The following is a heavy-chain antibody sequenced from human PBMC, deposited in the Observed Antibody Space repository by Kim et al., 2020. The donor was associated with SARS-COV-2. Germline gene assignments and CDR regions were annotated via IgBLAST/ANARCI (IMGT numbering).Heavy chain of an antibody. J-gene: IGHJ4*01. Sequence: SETLSLTCTVSVGSISSGYYYWSWIRHHQGKGLEWIAYIYFSGSTYYNPSLKSRVTMSVDTSKNQFSLKLSSVTAADTAVYYCARTYFYDSSGFYFDYWG. D-gene: IGHD3-22*01. CDR1: VGSISSGYYY. CDR3: ARTYFYDSSGFYFDY. V-gene: IGHV4-31*03. CDR2: IYFSGST.